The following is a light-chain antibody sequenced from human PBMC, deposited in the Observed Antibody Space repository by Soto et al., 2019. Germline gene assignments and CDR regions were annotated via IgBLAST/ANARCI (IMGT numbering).Light chain of an antibody. CDR1: SSNIGRNT. J-gene: IGLJ1*01. CDR3: AAWDDSLTVNYV. Sequence: QSVLTQPPSASGTPGQRVTISCSGSSSNIGRNTVNWYQQLPGAAPKLVIYSNNQRPSGVPDRFSGSKSGTSASLAISGLQSEDEADYYCAAWDDSLTVNYVFGTGTKVTVL. CDR2: SNN. V-gene: IGLV1-44*01.